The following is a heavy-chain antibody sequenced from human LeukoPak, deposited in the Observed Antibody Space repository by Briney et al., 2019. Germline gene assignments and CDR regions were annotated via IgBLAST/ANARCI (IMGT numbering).Heavy chain of an antibody. CDR3: ARDEGYCSGGSCYSNY. Sequence: GGSLRLSCAASGFTFSDYYMSWIRQAPGKGLEWVSYIISSSSYTNSADSVKGRFTISRDNAKNSLYLQMNSLRAEDTAVYYCARDEGYCSGGSCYSNYWGQGTLVTVSS. J-gene: IGHJ4*02. CDR1: GFTFSDYY. V-gene: IGHV3-11*06. CDR2: IISSSSYT. D-gene: IGHD2-15*01.